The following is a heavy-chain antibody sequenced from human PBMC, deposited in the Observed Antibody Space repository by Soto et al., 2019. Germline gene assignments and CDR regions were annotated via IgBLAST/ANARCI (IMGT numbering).Heavy chain of an antibody. CDR3: AKYIEAAQREYQNRAVVVITYLDY. CDR1: GFTFSSYA. D-gene: IGHD3-22*01. J-gene: IGHJ4*02. CDR2: ISGSGGST. Sequence: GGSLRLSCAASGFTFSSYAMSWVRQAPGKGLEWVSAISGSGGSTYYADSVKGRFTISRDNSKNTLYLQMNSLRAEDTAVYYCAKYIEAAQREYQNRAVVVITYLDYWGQGTLVTVSS. V-gene: IGHV3-23*01.